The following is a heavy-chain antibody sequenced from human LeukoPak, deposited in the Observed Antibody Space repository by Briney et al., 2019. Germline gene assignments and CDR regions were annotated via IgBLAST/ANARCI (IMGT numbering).Heavy chain of an antibody. CDR2: ISGSGGST. V-gene: IGHV3-23*01. J-gene: IGHJ4*02. CDR3: ARDPGAFPYFFDY. Sequence: GSLRLSCAASGFTFSSYAMSWVRQAPGKGLEWVSAISGSGGSTYYADSVKGRFTISRDDSKNTVYLQMNSLRVEDSAVYYCARDPGAFPYFFDYWGQGTLVTVSS. D-gene: IGHD4/OR15-4a*01. CDR1: GFTFSSYA.